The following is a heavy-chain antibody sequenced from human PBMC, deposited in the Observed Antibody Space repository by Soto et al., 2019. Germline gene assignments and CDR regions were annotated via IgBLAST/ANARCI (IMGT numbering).Heavy chain of an antibody. CDR2: IIPVFGIA. J-gene: IGHJ4*02. CDR1: GGAFSNYA. Sequence: VQLVQSGAEVKKPGSSVKVSCMSSGGAFSNYAISWVRQAPGQGLEWMGGIIPVFGIANYEQKFQGRVSITADETTSTAYMELSSLRSDDTAVYYCSISGRKRSMEWCDYWGQGTLVTVSS. D-gene: IGHD3-3*01. CDR3: SISGRKRSMEWCDY. V-gene: IGHV1-69*01.